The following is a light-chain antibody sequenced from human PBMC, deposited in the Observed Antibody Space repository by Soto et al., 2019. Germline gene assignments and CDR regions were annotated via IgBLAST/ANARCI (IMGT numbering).Light chain of an antibody. V-gene: IGLV2-23*01. Sequence: QSVLTQPASVSGSPGQSISISCTGTSSDVGSYNLVSWYQQHPGTAPKLMIYEGSKRPSGVSNRFSGSKSGNTASLTISGLQGEDEAEYYCCSYAGSSTYVFGSGTKVTVL. CDR2: EGS. J-gene: IGLJ1*01. CDR1: SSDVGSYNL. CDR3: CSYAGSSTYV.